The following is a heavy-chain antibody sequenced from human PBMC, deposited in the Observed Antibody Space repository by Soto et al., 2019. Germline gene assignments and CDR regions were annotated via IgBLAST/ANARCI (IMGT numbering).Heavy chain of an antibody. CDR1: GGSISSGGYY. J-gene: IGHJ4*02. Sequence: TSETLSLTCTVSGGSISSGGYYWSWIRQHPGKGLEWIGYIYYSGSTYYNPSLKSRVTISVDTSKNQFSLKLSSVTAADTAVYYCARDSHYDSSGYSDYWGQGTLVTVSS. D-gene: IGHD3-22*01. CDR2: IYYSGST. CDR3: ARDSHYDSSGYSDY. V-gene: IGHV4-31*03.